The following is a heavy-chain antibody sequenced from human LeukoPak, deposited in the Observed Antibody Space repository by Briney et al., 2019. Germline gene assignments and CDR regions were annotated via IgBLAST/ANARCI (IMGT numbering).Heavy chain of an antibody. CDR2: IHYSGST. V-gene: IGHV4-59*01. CDR3: ARGVDYALLFFDY. Sequence: SETLSLTCTVSGGSISSYYWSWIRQPPGKGLEWIGYIHYSGSTNYSPSLKSRVTISVDTSKNQFSLKLSSVTAADTAVYYCARGVDYALLFFDYWGQGTLVTVSS. CDR1: GGSISSYY. D-gene: IGHD4-17*01. J-gene: IGHJ4*02.